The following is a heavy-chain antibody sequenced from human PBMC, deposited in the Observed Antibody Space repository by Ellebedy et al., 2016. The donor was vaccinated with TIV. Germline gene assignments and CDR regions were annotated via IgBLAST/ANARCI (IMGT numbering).Heavy chain of an antibody. Sequence: SLKISCAASGFTFDDYAVHWVRQAPGKGLEWVSGISWNSGSIGYADSVKGRFTISRDNSKNTLYLQMNSLRAEDTAVYYCARGTFLAAAGPGFDYWGQGTLVTVSS. CDR2: ISWNSGSI. J-gene: IGHJ4*02. V-gene: IGHV3-9*01. CDR1: GFTFDDYA. D-gene: IGHD6-13*01. CDR3: ARGTFLAAAGPGFDY.